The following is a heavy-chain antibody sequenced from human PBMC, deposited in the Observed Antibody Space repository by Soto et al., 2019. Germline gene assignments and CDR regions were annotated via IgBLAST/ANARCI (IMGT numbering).Heavy chain of an antibody. V-gene: IGHV4-39*07. CDR1: GGSISSSSYY. CDR3: ARVTGRYYYGMDV. Sequence: SETLSLTCTVSGGSISSSSYYWGWIRQPPGKGLEWIGSIYYSGSTYYNPSLRSRVTISVDRSKNQFSLKLSSVTAADTAVYYCARVTGRYYYGMDVWGQGTTVTV. J-gene: IGHJ6*02. CDR2: IYYSGST.